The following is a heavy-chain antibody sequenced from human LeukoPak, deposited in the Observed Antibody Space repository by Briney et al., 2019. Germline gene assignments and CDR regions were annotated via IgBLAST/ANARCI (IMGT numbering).Heavy chain of an antibody. J-gene: IGHJ4*02. CDR3: AKDSGVSDIHVFDY. Sequence: GGSLRLSCAASAFTFSSYAMSWVRQAPGKGLEWVSGISGSGMSTYYADSVKGRFTISRDNSKNTLYLQMNSRRVEDTAVYYCAKDSGVSDIHVFDYWGQGTLVTVSS. D-gene: IGHD3-9*01. CDR1: AFTFSSYA. V-gene: IGHV3-23*01. CDR2: ISGSGMST.